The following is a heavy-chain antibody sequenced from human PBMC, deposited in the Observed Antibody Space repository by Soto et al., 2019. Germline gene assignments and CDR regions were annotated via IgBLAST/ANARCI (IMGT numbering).Heavy chain of an antibody. D-gene: IGHD3-16*02. V-gene: IGHV3-23*01. CDR2: ISGSGVGT. CDR3: AKDLFLDSIWGSYHGLDV. CDR1: GLTFSTYA. J-gene: IGHJ6*02. Sequence: EAQLLESGGGLVQPEGSLRLSCAASGLTFSTYAMTWVRQAPGKGLEWVAAISGSGVGTYHADSVKGSFTISRDNSTNTLYLHMNCLRAEDTAVYDCAKDLFLDSIWGSYHGLDVWGLGTKVTVSS.